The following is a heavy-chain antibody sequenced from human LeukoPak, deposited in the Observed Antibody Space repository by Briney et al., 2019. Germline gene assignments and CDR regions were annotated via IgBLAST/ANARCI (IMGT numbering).Heavy chain of an antibody. CDR3: AKEGYYYYMDV. Sequence: GGSLRLSCAASGLTFRTYWMSWVRQAPGKGLEWVANIKQDGNEKYYVDSVKGRFTISRDNAKNSLDLQMNSLRAEDTAVYYCAKEGYYYYMDVWGKGTTVTVSS. CDR1: GLTFRTYW. J-gene: IGHJ6*03. CDR2: IKQDGNEK. V-gene: IGHV3-7*01.